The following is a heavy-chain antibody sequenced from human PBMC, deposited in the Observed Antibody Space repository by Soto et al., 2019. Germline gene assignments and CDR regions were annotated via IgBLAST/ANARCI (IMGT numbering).Heavy chain of an antibody. Sequence: QVQLVQSGAEVKKPGSSVSVSCKASGGSFNTYAISWVRQAPGLGLEWMGGIIPVFGRVTYAQKFKGRVTITADDSTSTAYMELSRLRSDDTAIYYCADLSLGYCITTNCPLDYWGQGTLVTVSS. CDR2: IIPVFGRV. CDR1: GGSFNTYA. V-gene: IGHV1-69*12. J-gene: IGHJ4*02. CDR3: ADLSLGYCITTNCPLDY. D-gene: IGHD2-2*01.